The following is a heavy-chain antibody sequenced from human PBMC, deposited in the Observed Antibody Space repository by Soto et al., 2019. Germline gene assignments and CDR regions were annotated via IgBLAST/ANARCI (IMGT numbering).Heavy chain of an antibody. J-gene: IGHJ4*02. Sequence: QVQLVESGGGVVQPGRSLRLSCAASGFTFSSYGMHWVRQAPGKGLEWVAVIWYDGSNKYYADSVKGRFTISRDNSKNTLYLQMNSLRAEDTAVYYCARDGGDRPGVSDYWGQGTLVTVSS. D-gene: IGHD2-21*02. V-gene: IGHV3-33*01. CDR1: GFTFSSYG. CDR2: IWYDGSNK. CDR3: ARDGGDRPGVSDY.